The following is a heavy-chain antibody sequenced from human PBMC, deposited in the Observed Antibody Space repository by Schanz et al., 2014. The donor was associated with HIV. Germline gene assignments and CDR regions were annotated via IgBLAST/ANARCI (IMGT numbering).Heavy chain of an antibody. V-gene: IGHV1-8*01. D-gene: IGHD2-2*01. Sequence: QVQLVQSGAEAKKPGALVMLSCKASGYSFTSYDINWVRQATGLGLEWMGWMNPNSGYTGYAQKFQGRVTMTRHTPTSTAYMELSSLRSDDTAVYYCARMSPSSTSYGDAFDVWGQGTMITVSS. J-gene: IGHJ3*01. CDR3: ARMSPSSTSYGDAFDV. CDR1: GYSFTSYD. CDR2: MNPNSGYT.